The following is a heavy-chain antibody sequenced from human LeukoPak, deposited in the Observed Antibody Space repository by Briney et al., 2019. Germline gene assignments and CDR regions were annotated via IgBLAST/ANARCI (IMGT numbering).Heavy chain of an antibody. Sequence: GGSLRLSCAASGFTFSDYYMSWIRQAPGKGLEWVSYISSSSSYTNYADSVKGRFTISRDNAKNSLYLQMNSLRAEDTAVYYCARDGLRGNNWFDPWGQGTLVTVSS. J-gene: IGHJ5*02. CDR2: ISSSSSYT. D-gene: IGHD5-24*01. V-gene: IGHV3-11*06. CDR1: GFTFSDYY. CDR3: ARDGLRGNNWFDP.